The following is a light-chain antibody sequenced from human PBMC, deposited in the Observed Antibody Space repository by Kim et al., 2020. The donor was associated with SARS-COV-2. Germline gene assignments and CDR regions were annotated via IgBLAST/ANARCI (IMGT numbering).Light chain of an antibody. J-gene: IGKJ2*01. Sequence: EIVLTQSPGTLSLSPGERATLSCRASESVRSNYLAWYQQKRAQAPRLLIYGASSRAGGIPDRFSGSGSGSDFTLTISRLQPEDFAVYFCQQYVGSPYTFGQGTKLEIK. CDR3: QQYVGSPYT. CDR1: ESVRSNY. CDR2: GAS. V-gene: IGKV3-20*01.